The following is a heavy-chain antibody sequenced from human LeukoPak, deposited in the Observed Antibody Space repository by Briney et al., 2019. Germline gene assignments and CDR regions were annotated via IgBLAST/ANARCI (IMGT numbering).Heavy chain of an antibody. CDR3: ATDSGYSNTERGFDY. Sequence: ASVKVSCKTSGYTFTDYYIHWVRQAPGQGLEWMGWINHNSGETKSAQKFQGRVTMTGDTAIRTAYMALSRLTSDDTAVYYCATDSGYSNTERGFDYWGQGTLVTVSS. D-gene: IGHD5-12*01. CDR1: GYTFTDYY. V-gene: IGHV1-2*02. J-gene: IGHJ4*02. CDR2: INHNSGET.